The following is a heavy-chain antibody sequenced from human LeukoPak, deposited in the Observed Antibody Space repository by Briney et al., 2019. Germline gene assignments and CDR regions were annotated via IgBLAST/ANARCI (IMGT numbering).Heavy chain of an antibody. V-gene: IGHV3-30*04. Sequence: GGSLRLSCAASGFTFSSYAMHWVRQAPGRGLEWVTVISYDGTNGYYAGFVKGRFTISRGNSQNTLYVQMSSLRPEDTAVYYCVREVTSGSFDYWGQGTLVTVSS. D-gene: IGHD1-26*01. J-gene: IGHJ4*02. CDR3: VREVTSGSFDY. CDR2: ISYDGTNG. CDR1: GFTFSSYA.